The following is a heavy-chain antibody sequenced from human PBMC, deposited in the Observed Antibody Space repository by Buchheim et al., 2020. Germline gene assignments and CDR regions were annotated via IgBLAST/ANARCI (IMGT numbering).Heavy chain of an antibody. J-gene: IGHJ4*02. CDR3: ARRVAGSSSVDY. V-gene: IGHV4-4*02. CDR2: IHHSGKI. CDR1: GVSISSSNW. D-gene: IGHD6-6*01. Sequence: QVQLQESGPGLVEPSGTLSLTCAVSGVSISSSNWCSWFRQPPGKGLEWIGVIHHSGKISYNPSLKSRVTISLDKSKNQFSLKLSSVIAADTAVYYCARRVAGSSSVDYWGQGIL.